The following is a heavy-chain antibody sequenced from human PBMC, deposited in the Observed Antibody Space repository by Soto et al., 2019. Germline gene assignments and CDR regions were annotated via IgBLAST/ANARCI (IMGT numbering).Heavy chain of an antibody. V-gene: IGHV4-31*03. CDR1: GGSISSGGYY. Sequence: SETLSLTCTVSGGSISSGGYYWSWIRQHPGKGLEWIGYIYYSGRTYYNPSLTSRVTISVDTSKHQFSLKLSSVTAADTAVYYCARASFGYCSSTSCLALDYWGQGTLVTVSS. CDR3: ARASFGYCSSTSCLALDY. D-gene: IGHD2-2*03. J-gene: IGHJ4*02. CDR2: IYYSGRT.